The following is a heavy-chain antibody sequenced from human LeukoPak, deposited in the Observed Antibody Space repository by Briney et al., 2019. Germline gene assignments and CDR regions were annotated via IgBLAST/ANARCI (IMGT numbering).Heavy chain of an antibody. CDR1: GYTFTAYY. CDR2: INTNSGGT. D-gene: IGHD1-26*01. CDR3: ARPWEITMSERSYNWFDS. Sequence: ASVKVSCKAFGYTFTAYYIHWVRQAPGQGLEWMGRINTNSGGTNYAQKFQGRVTTTRDTSISTAYMELSRLRSDDTAVYFCARPWEITMSERSYNWFDSWGQGTLVTVSS. J-gene: IGHJ5*01. V-gene: IGHV1-2*02.